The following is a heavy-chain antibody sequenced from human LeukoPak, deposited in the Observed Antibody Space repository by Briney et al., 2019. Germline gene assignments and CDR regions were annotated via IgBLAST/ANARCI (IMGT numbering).Heavy chain of an antibody. CDR1: GFTVSSNY. CDR2: IYSGGST. Sequence: GGSLRLSCAASGFTVSSNYMSWVRQAPGKGLEWVSVIYSGGSTYYADSVKGRFTISRDNSKNTLYLQMNSLRAEDTAVYYCAKGPFYYYDSSGAGWFDPWGQGTLVTVSS. J-gene: IGHJ5*02. CDR3: AKGPFYYYDSSGAGWFDP. V-gene: IGHV3-53*01. D-gene: IGHD3-22*01.